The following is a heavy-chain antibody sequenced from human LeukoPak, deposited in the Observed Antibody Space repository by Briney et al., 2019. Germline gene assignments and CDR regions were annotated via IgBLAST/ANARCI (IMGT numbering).Heavy chain of an antibody. V-gene: IGHV3-33*06. D-gene: IGHD3/OR15-3a*01. CDR2: IFYDGSNQ. CDR3: AKDEATHDWLLHPVFNP. J-gene: IGHJ5*02. Sequence: SGGSLRLSCAASGFTFSNYGMHWVRQAPGKGLEWLAAIFYDGSNQHYADTVKGRFTISRDNSKNTLYLQVNSLTAEDTAVYYCAKDEATHDWLLHPVFNPWGQGTLVTVSS. CDR1: GFTFSNYG.